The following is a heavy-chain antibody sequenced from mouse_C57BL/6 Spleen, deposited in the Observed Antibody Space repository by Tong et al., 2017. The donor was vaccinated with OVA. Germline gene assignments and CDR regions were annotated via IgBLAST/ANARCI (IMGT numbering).Heavy chain of an antibody. CDR2: IWSDGST. Sequence: VQLQESGPGPVAPSQSLSITCTVSGFSLTSYGVHWVRQPPGKGLEWLVVIWSDGSTTYNSALKSRLSISKDNSKSQVFLKMNSLKTDDTAMYYCARHKLGGYAMDYWGQGTSVTVSS. CDR1: GFSLTSYG. V-gene: IGHV2-6-1*01. D-gene: IGHD4-1*01. CDR3: ARHKLGGYAMDY. J-gene: IGHJ4*01.